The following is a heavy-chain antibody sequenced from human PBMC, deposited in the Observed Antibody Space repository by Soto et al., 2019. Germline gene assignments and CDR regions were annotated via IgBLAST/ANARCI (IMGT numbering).Heavy chain of an antibody. CDR1: GFTFSSYS. CDR3: ARNYYDSSGYYLGDGFDP. J-gene: IGHJ5*02. V-gene: IGHV3-21*01. Sequence: EVQLVESGGGLVKPGGSLRLSCAASGFTFSSYSMNWVRQAPGKVLEWVSSISSSSSYIYYADSVKGRFTISRDNAKNSLYLQMNSLRAEDTAVYYCARNYYDSSGYYLGDGFDPWGQGTLVTVSS. D-gene: IGHD3-22*01. CDR2: ISSSSSYI.